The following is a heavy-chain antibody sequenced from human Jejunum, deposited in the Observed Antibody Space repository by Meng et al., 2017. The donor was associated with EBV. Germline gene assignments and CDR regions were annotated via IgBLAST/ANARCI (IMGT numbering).Heavy chain of an antibody. CDR1: GYTLTSLA. D-gene: IGHD1-14*01. Sequence: QVPLSQFVDASKKPGASVKFSCKASGYTLTSLAMQWVRPAPGQGFEWMGWIYAGNGDTKYSQKFQGRVTISMDTSASTAYMELSSLRSEDTAVYHCARVKYNPGWHTFDPWGQGTLVTVSS. V-gene: IGHV1-3*01. CDR3: ARVKYNPGWHTFDP. CDR2: IYAGNGDT. J-gene: IGHJ5*02.